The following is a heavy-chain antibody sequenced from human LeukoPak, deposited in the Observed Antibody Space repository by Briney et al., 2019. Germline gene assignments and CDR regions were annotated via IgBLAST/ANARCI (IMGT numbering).Heavy chain of an antibody. V-gene: IGHV1-2*02. J-gene: IGHJ3*02. CDR3: GGIAAAAFDI. D-gene: IGHD6-13*01. CDR1: GYTFTGYY. CDR2: INPNSGGT. Sequence: GASVKVSCKASGYTFTGYYMHWVRQAPGQGLEWMGWINPNSGGTNYAQKFQGRVTITSDKSKSTAYMELSSLRSEDTAVYYCGGIAAAAFDIWGQGTMVTVSS.